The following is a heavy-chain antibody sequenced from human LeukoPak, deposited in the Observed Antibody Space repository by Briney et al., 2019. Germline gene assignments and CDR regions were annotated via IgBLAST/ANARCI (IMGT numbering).Heavy chain of an antibody. CDR2: ITGSSGST. J-gene: IGHJ4*02. Sequence: GGSLRLSCAASGFTFSSYGMSWVRQAPGKGREGVSAITGSSGSTYYADSVKGRFTIPRDKSKNTLYLQMNSLRAAATAVYYCAKPFGAPLWGFDFWGQGNLVTVSS. CDR1: GFTFSSYG. CDR3: AKPFGAPLWGFDF. D-gene: IGHD3-3*01. V-gene: IGHV3-23*01.